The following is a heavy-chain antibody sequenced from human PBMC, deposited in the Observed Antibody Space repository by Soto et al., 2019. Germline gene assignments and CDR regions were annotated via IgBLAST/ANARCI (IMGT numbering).Heavy chain of an antibody. Sequence: QVQLVQSGAEVKKPGASVKVSCKDSGYTFTTYAMHWVRQAPGQRLEWMGWINAGNGNTTYSEKFLGRVTITRDTSETTAYIELSSLRSEDTAVYYCAQLDLRALDYWGQGTLVTVSS. V-gene: IGHV1-3*01. D-gene: IGHD6-6*01. CDR3: AQLDLRALDY. CDR2: INAGNGNT. J-gene: IGHJ4*02. CDR1: GYTFTTYA.